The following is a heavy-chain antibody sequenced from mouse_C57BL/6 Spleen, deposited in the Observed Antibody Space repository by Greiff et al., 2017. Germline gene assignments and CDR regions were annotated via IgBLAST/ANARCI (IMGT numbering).Heavy chain of an antibody. J-gene: IGHJ1*03. D-gene: IGHD1-1*01. CDR1: GYAFTNSL. CDR3: ARGGVYYGSSYTYFDV. Sequence: VQLQQSGAELVRPGTSVKVSCKASGYAFTNSLIEWVKQRPGQGLEWIGLINPGSGGTNYNEKFKGKATLTADKSSSTAYMQLSSLTSEDSAVYFCARGGVYYGSSYTYFDVWGTGTTVTVSS. CDR2: INPGSGGT. V-gene: IGHV1-54*01.